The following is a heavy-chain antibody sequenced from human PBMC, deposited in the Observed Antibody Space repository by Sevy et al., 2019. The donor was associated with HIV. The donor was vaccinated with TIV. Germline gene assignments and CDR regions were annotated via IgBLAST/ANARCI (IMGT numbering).Heavy chain of an antibody. CDR3: ARVIVATTYPIRVHESDI. CDR1: GYGFTNYW. J-gene: IGHJ3*02. CDR2: IYPGDSDT. Sequence: GGSLRLSCKGSGYGFTNYWLGWVCQMPGKGLEWMGMIYPGDSDTRYSPSFQGQVSISADKSISTAYLQWTSLKASDTAMYYCARVIVATTYPIRVHESDIWGQGTMVTVSS. V-gene: IGHV5-51*01. D-gene: IGHD5-12*01.